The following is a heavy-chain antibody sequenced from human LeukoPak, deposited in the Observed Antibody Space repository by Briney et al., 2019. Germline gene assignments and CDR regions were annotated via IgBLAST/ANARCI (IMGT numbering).Heavy chain of an antibody. CDR3: ASSTPRCSSTSCHLVDAFDI. J-gene: IGHJ3*02. CDR1: GGSISSYY. Sequence: SETLSLTCTVSGGSISSYYWSWIRQPAGKGLEWIGRIYTSGSTNYNPSLKSRVTMSVDTSKNQLSLKLTSVTAADTAVYYCASSTPRCSSTSCHLVDAFDIWGQGTMVTVSS. D-gene: IGHD2-2*01. CDR2: IYTSGST. V-gene: IGHV4-4*07.